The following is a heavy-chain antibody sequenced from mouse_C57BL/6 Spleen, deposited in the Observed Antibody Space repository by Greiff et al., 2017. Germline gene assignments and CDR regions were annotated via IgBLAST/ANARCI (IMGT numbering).Heavy chain of an antibody. J-gene: IGHJ4*01. CDR2: ISSGGDYI. CDR3: TRDTLITTVVAMDY. D-gene: IGHD1-1*01. Sequence: EVQVVESGEGLVKPGGSLKLSCAASGFTFSSYAMSWVRQTPEKRLAWVAYISSGGDYIYYADTVKGRFTISRDNARNTLYLQMSSLKSEDTAMYYCTRDTLITTVVAMDYGGQGTSVTVSS. V-gene: IGHV5-9-1*02. CDR1: GFTFSSYA.